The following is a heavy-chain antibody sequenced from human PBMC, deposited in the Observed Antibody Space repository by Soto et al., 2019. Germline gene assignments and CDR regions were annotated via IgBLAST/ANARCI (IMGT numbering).Heavy chain of an antibody. Sequence: ASVKVSCKASGYTFTSYDINWVRQATGQGLEWMGWMNPNSGNTGYAQKFQGRVTMTRNTSISTAYMELNNLRSEDTAVYYCARDPVLGYCSSTSCSAKTAFDIWGQGTMVTVSS. CDR1: GYTFTSYD. V-gene: IGHV1-8*01. J-gene: IGHJ3*02. CDR2: MNPNSGNT. CDR3: ARDPVLGYCSSTSCSAKTAFDI. D-gene: IGHD2-2*01.